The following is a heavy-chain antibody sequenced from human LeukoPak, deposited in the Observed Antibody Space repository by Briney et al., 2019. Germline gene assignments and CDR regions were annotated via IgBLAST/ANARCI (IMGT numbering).Heavy chain of an antibody. J-gene: IGHJ6*03. CDR3: ARVNGGNSDVYYYYYMDV. Sequence: SESLSLTCTVSGYSISSGYYWGWIRQPPGKGLEWIGSIYYSGSTYYNPSLKSRVTISVDTSKNQFSLKLSSVTAADMAVYYCARVNGGNSDVYYYYYMDVWGKGTTVTVSS. CDR1: GYSISSGYY. D-gene: IGHD4-23*01. CDR2: IYYSGST. V-gene: IGHV4-38-2*02.